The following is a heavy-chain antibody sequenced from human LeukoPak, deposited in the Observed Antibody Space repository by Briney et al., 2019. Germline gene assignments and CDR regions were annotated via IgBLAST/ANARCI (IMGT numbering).Heavy chain of an antibody. D-gene: IGHD2-15*01. J-gene: IGHJ4*02. V-gene: IGHV3-74*01. CDR3: ARVRDCGGGSCFSYLDY. Sequence: GGSLRLSCAASGFTFSSYYMHWVRQVPGKGLVWVSRINGDESSTTYADSVKGRFAISRDNAKNTLYLQMNTLRAEDTAVYYCARVRDCGGGSCFSYLDYWGQGTLVTVSS. CDR1: GFTFSSYY. CDR2: INGDESST.